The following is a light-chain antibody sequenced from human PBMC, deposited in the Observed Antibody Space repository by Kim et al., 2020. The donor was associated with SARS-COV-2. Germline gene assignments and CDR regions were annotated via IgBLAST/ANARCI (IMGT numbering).Light chain of an antibody. CDR2: QDT. V-gene: IGLV3-1*01. J-gene: IGLJ2*01. CDR3: QAWDSSTAV. Sequence: VSQGQTASITCSGDKLGNKYACWYQQKPGQSPVLVIYQDTKRPSGIPERFSGSNSGNTATLTISGTQAMDEADYYCQAWDSSTAVFGGGTQLTVL. CDR1: KLGNKY.